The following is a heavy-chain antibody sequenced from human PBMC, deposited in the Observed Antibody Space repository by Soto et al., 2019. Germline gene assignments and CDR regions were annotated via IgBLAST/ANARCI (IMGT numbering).Heavy chain of an antibody. D-gene: IGHD6-19*01. J-gene: IGHJ6*02. V-gene: IGHV3-30-3*01. CDR1: GFTFSSYA. CDR2: ISYDGSNK. Sequence: QVQLVESGGGVVQPGRSLRLSCAASGFTFSSYAMHWVRQAPGKGLEWVAVISYDGSNKYYADSVKGRFTISRDNSKITLYLRMNSLTAQDTAVYYCARDIISRGWEYYSYGMDVCGQGTTVTVSS. CDR3: ARDIISRGWEYYSYGMDV.